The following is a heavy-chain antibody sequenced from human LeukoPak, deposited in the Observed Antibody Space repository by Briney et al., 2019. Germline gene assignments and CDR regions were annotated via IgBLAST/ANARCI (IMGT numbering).Heavy chain of an antibody. Sequence: PSETLSLTCTVSGGSISSYYWSWIRQPAGKGLEWIGRIYTSGSTNYNPSLKSRVTMSVDTSKNQFSLKLSSVTAADTAVYYCARHSLTYYYDSSGSEPDWYFDLWGRGTLVTVSS. CDR3: ARHSLTYYYDSSGSEPDWYFDL. J-gene: IGHJ2*01. D-gene: IGHD3-22*01. CDR1: GGSISSYY. CDR2: IYTSGST. V-gene: IGHV4-4*07.